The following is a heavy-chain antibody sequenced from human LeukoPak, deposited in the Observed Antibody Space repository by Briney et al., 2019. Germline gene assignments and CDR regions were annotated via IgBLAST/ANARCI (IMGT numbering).Heavy chain of an antibody. CDR1: GFTFSSYW. V-gene: IGHV3-7*01. J-gene: IGHJ4*02. D-gene: IGHD3-22*01. Sequence: AGGSLRLSCAASGFTFSSYWMSWVRQAPGKGPEWVANIKQDGSEKYYVGSVKGRFTISRDNAKNSLYLQMNSLRAEDTAVYYCARIPYDSSGYYYAPRVDYWGQGTLVTVSS. CDR2: IKQDGSEK. CDR3: ARIPYDSSGYYYAPRVDY.